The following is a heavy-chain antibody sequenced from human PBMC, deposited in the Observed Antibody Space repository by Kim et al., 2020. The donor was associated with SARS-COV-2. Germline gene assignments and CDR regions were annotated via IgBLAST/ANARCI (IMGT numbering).Heavy chain of an antibody. J-gene: IGHJ4*02. CDR1: GYSFTSYG. CDR2: ISVYNDNT. D-gene: IGHD3-22*01. Sequence: ASVKVSCKASGYSFTSYGISWVRQAPGQGLEWMGWISVYNDNTDYAQKLQGRVTMTTDTSTSTAYLELRSLSSDDTAVYYCARGLVWGYSLDSIGYYFDYWGQGTVVTVSS. V-gene: IGHV1-18*04. CDR3: ARGLVWGYSLDSIGYYFDY.